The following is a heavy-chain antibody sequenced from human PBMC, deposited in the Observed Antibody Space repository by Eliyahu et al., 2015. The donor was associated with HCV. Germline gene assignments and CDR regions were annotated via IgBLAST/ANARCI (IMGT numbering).Heavy chain of an antibody. CDR2: IHYSGST. D-gene: IGHD6-19*01. CDR1: GGSITTYX. J-gene: IGHJ5*02. CDR3: ASGGGGIAVTGTGGWFDP. V-gene: IGHV4-59*01. Sequence: QVQLQESGPGLVKPSETLSLTCIVSGGSITTYXWGWIRRPPGXGLEWIGYIHYSGSTNYNPSLKSRVTISIDTSKNQFSLNLTSVTAADTAMYYCASGGGGIAVTGTGGWFDPWGQGTLVTVSS.